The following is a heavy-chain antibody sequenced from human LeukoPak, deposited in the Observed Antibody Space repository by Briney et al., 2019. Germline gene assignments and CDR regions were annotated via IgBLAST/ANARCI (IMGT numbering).Heavy chain of an antibody. Sequence: ASVKVSCKVSGYTLTELSMHWVRQAPGKGLEWMGGFDPEDGETIYAQKFQGRVTMTEDTSTDTAYVELSSLRSEDTAVYYCATDNNYYDSSGYEAWGQGTLVTVSS. J-gene: IGHJ5*02. V-gene: IGHV1-24*01. CDR1: GYTLTELS. D-gene: IGHD3-22*01. CDR2: FDPEDGET. CDR3: ATDNNYYDSSGYEA.